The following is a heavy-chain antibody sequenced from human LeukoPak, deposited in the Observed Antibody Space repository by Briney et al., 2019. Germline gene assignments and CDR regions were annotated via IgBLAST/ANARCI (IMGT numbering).Heavy chain of an antibody. CDR3: AREARALKAYLDY. D-gene: IGHD1-26*01. J-gene: IGHJ4*02. CDR2: IYYSGST. Sequence: SETLSLTCTVYGGSISSYYWSWIRQPPGQGLEWIGYIYYSGSTNYNPSLRSRVTISVDTSKNQFSLNLSSVTAADTAVYFCAREARALKAYLDYWGQGTLVTVSS. V-gene: IGHV4-59*01. CDR1: GGSISSYY.